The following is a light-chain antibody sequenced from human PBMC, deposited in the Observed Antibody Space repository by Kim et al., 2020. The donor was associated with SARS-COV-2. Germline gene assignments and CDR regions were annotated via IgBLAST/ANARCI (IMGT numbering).Light chain of an antibody. CDR2: GAS. V-gene: IGKV3-15*01. CDR3: QQYNDWPYT. J-gene: IGKJ2*01. CDR1: QSVSGY. Sequence: EIVMTQSPATLSVSPGERATLSCRASQSVSGYLGWYQQKPGQNTRLLIYGASTRATGIPARFSGSGSGTEFTLTISSLQSEDFAVYYCQQYNDWPYTFGQGTKLEI.